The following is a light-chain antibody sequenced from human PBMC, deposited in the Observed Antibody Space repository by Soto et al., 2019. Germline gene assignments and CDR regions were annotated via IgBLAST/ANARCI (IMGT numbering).Light chain of an antibody. Sequence: DIQMTQSPSSLSASVGDRVTITCRASQSSNIYLNWYQQKPGKAPKLLIYAASSLQSGVPSRFSGSGSGTDFTLTISSLQPEDFATYYCQQSYTTPITFGQGTRLEIK. CDR2: AAS. J-gene: IGKJ5*01. CDR1: QSSNIY. V-gene: IGKV1-39*01. CDR3: QQSYTTPIT.